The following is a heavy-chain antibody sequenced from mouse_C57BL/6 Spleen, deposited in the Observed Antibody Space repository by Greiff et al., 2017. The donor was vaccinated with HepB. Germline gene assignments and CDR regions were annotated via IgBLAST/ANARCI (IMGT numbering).Heavy chain of an antibody. J-gene: IGHJ2*01. V-gene: IGHV5-4*01. D-gene: IGHD1-1*01. Sequence: EVQLVESGGGLVKPGGSLKLSCAASGFTFSSYAMSWVRQTPEKRLEWVATISDGGSYTYYPDNVKGRFTISRDNAKNNLYLQMSHLKSEDTAMYYCARSITTVVFDYWGQGTTLTVSS. CDR1: GFTFSSYA. CDR3: ARSITTVVFDY. CDR2: ISDGGSYT.